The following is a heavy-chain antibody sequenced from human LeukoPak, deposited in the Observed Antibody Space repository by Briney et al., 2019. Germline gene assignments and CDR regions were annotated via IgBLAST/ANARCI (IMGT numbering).Heavy chain of an antibody. CDR3: ARGILVMVYAAFDY. CDR2: IYYSGST. J-gene: IGHJ4*02. Sequence: SETLSLTCTVSGGSISSSSYSWGWLRQPPGKGLEWIGSIYYSGSTYYNPSLKSRVTISVDTSKNQFSLKLSSVTAADTAVYYCARGILVMVYAAFDYWGQGTLVTVSS. CDR1: GGSISSSSYS. V-gene: IGHV4-39*01. D-gene: IGHD2-8*01.